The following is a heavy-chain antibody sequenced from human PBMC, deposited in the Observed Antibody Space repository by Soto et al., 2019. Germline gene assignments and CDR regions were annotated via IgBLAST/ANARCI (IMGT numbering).Heavy chain of an antibody. Sequence: PLGPLSLTCVVSCYSIMSGFFWAWIRQPPGKVLEWVGSIYHTGDTHYNPSLRSQVSMSVDTSKNHFSLRLTYLTAADTAVYYCAREGRYNLNSWGQGTPVTVSS. CDR1: CYSIMSGFF. CDR3: AREGRYNLNS. D-gene: IGHD1-20*01. CDR2: IYHTGDT. V-gene: IGHV4-38-2*02. J-gene: IGHJ4*02.